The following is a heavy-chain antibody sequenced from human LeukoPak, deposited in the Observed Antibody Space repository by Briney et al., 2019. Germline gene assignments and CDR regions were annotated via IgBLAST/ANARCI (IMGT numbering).Heavy chain of an antibody. CDR1: GYSINNYW. Sequence: GESLQISCKGSGYSINNYWIAWVRQMPGKGLEWMGIIYPAGSDIRYSPSFQGQVTISADKSISTAYLQWNSLKASDTAMYYCARQEYCSGASCYTWFDPWGQGTLVTVPS. J-gene: IGHJ5*02. V-gene: IGHV5-51*01. D-gene: IGHD2-15*01. CDR3: ARQEYCSGASCYTWFDP. CDR2: IYPAGSDI.